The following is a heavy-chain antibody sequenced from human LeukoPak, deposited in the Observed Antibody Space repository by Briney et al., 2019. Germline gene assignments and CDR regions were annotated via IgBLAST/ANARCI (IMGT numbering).Heavy chain of an antibody. Sequence: GGSLRHSCAASGFTFSSYGMHWVRQAPGKGLEWVAVIWYDGSNKYYADSVKGRFTISRDNSKNTLYLQMNSLRAEDTAVYYCARDRDSVYYYHYMDVWGKGTTVTVSS. J-gene: IGHJ6*03. CDR3: ARDRDSVYYYHYMDV. D-gene: IGHD3-10*01. V-gene: IGHV3-33*01. CDR2: IWYDGSNK. CDR1: GFTFSSYG.